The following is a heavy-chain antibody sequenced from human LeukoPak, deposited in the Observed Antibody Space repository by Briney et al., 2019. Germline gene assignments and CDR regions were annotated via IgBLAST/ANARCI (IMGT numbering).Heavy chain of an antibody. CDR1: GGSITSSSYY. V-gene: IGHV4-39*01. CDR3: ARSRYSLCPLDY. J-gene: IGHJ4*02. CDR2: IYHSGNT. D-gene: IGHD2-15*01. Sequence: SETLSLTCTVSGGSITSSSYYWGWIRQPPGKGLEWIGSIYHSGNTYNNPSLRSRVTISVDTSKNQFSLKLSSVTAADTAVYYCARSRYSLCPLDYWGQGTMVTVSS.